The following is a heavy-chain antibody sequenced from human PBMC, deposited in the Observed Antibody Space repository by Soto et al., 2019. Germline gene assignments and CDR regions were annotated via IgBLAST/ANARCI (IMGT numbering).Heavy chain of an antibody. CDR3: SRDPKTSGSKHWAFNYFDS. Sequence: QVQLVESGGGVVQPGRSLRLSFAASGFSFSISPMHWVRQAPGKGPEWVALISYDGTNKFYADSVKGRFTISRDNSKSTLYLQVDSLRPEDAAVYYCSRDPKTSGSKHWAFNYFDSWGQGTLVTVSS. CDR1: GFSFSISP. D-gene: IGHD2-15*01. V-gene: IGHV3-30-3*01. CDR2: ISYDGTNK. J-gene: IGHJ4*02.